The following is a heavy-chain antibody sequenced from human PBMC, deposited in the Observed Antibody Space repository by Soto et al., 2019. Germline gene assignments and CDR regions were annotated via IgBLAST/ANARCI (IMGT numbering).Heavy chain of an antibody. J-gene: IGHJ3*02. Sequence: GGSLSLSCAASGFTVSSNYMSWVRQAPGKGLEWVSVIYSGGSTYYADSVKGRFTISRDNSKNTLYLQMNSLRAEDTAVYYCARARSPGGYCSGGSCYGTYAFDIWGQGTMVTVSS. CDR1: GFTVSSNY. CDR3: ARARSPGGYCSGGSCYGTYAFDI. V-gene: IGHV3-66*01. D-gene: IGHD2-15*01. CDR2: IYSGGST.